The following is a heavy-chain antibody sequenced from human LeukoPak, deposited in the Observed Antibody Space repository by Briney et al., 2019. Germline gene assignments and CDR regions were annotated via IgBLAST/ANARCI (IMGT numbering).Heavy chain of an antibody. Sequence: SETLSLTCTVSGGSISSYCWSWIRQPPGKGLEWIGYIYYSGSTNYNPSLKSRVTISVDTSKNQFSLKLSSVTAADTAVYYCARVAGGGRMDVWGQGTTVTVSS. CDR3: ARVAGGGRMDV. J-gene: IGHJ6*02. CDR2: IYYSGST. CDR1: GGSISSYC. D-gene: IGHD6-13*01. V-gene: IGHV4-59*01.